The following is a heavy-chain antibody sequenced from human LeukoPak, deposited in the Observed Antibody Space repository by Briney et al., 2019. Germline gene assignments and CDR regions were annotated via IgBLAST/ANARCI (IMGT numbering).Heavy chain of an antibody. CDR1: GGTFSSYA. J-gene: IGHJ6*04. D-gene: IGHD4-17*01. CDR3: ARTTVTNPRGYYYGMDV. CDR2: IIPIFGTA. V-gene: IGHV1-69*13. Sequence: ASVKVSCKASGGTFSSYAISWVRQAPGQGLEWMGGIIPIFGTANYAQKFQGRVTITADESTSTAYMELSSLRSEDTAVYYCARTTVTNPRGYYYGMDVWGKGTTVTVSS.